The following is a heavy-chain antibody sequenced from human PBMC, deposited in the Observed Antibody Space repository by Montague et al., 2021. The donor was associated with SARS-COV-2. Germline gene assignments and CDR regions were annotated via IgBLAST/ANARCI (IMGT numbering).Heavy chain of an antibody. J-gene: IGHJ6*03. Sequence: SETLSLTCAVYGGSLSGSYWSWIRQSPGKGLELIGEVNHSGVTNYNPSLKSRVAISVDTSKNQFSLKLTSVAAADTAVYYCARLRDGVVPSPILGVGPFYSYYYMDVWGRGTPVTVSS. CDR1: GGSLSGSY. CDR2: VNHSGVT. V-gene: IGHV4-34*01. D-gene: IGHD3-10*01. CDR3: ARLRDGVVPSPILGVGPFYSYYYMDV.